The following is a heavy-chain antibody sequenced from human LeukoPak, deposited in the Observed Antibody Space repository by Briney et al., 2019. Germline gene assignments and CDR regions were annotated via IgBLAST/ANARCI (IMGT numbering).Heavy chain of an antibody. Sequence: GGSLRLSCAASGFTFSSYAMSWVRQAPGKGLEWVSAISGGGGSTYYADSVKGRFTISRDNSKSTLYLQMNSLRADDTAVYYCAKQLYGAVDYWGQGTLVTVSS. V-gene: IGHV3-23*01. J-gene: IGHJ4*02. CDR1: GFTFSSYA. CDR2: ISGGGGST. D-gene: IGHD4-17*01. CDR3: AKQLYGAVDY.